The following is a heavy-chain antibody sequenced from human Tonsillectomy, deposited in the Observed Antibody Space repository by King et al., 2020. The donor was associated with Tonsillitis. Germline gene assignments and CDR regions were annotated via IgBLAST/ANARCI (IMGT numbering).Heavy chain of an antibody. CDR3: ARDRPVGAKTPYWYFDL. J-gene: IGHJ2*01. D-gene: IGHD1-26*01. CDR1: GGTFSSYA. Sequence: QVQLVESGAEVKKPGSSVKVSCKASGGTFSSYAISWVRQALGQGLEWMGGIIPIFGTANYAQKFQGRVTITADESTRTAYMELSSLRSEDTAVYYCARDRPVGAKTPYWYFDLWGRGTLVTVSS. V-gene: IGHV1-69*01. CDR2: IIPIFGTA.